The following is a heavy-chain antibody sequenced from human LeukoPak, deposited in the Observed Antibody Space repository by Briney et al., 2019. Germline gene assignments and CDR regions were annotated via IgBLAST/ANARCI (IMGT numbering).Heavy chain of an antibody. CDR3: ARVGITMVRGVTQYYYYYYMDV. D-gene: IGHD3-10*01. CDR2: ISSSGSTI. J-gene: IGHJ6*03. CDR1: GFTFSSYE. V-gene: IGHV3-48*03. Sequence: PGGSLRLSCAASGFTFSSYEMNWVRQAPGKGLEWVSYISSSGSTIYYADSVKGRFTISRDNAKNSLYLQMNSLRAEDTAVYYCARVGITMVRGVTQYYYYYYMDVWGKGTTVTISS.